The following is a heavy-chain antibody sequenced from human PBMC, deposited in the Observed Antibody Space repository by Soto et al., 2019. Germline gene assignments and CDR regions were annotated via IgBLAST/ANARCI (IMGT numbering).Heavy chain of an antibody. CDR1: GFIFSDFG. CDR2: TSFDGSHE. V-gene: IGHV3-30*18. D-gene: IGHD3-9*01. CDR3: AKSPSKARDYEVLAGYSGYFDS. J-gene: IGHJ4*02. Sequence: LRLSCAASGFIFSDFGMSWVRQAPGKGLEWVAVTSFDGSHEYYAASAKGRFTISRDNSKNMLLLQMDDVRAEDTAVYYCAKSPSKARDYEVLAGYSGYFDSWGLGTLVTVSS.